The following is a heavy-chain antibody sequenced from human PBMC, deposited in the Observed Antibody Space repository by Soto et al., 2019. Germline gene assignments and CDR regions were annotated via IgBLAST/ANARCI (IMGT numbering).Heavy chain of an antibody. V-gene: IGHV3-53*01. CDR1: GFTVSSYY. J-gene: IGHJ6*02. Sequence: PGGSLRLSCAASGFTVSSYYMSWVRQAPGEGLEWVSVIYSGGSTYYADSVKGRFTISRDNSKNTLYLQMNSLRAEDTAVYYCARDGYCSGGSCSYYYGMDVWDQGTLVTVSS. CDR2: IYSGGST. D-gene: IGHD2-15*01. CDR3: ARDGYCSGGSCSYYYGMDV.